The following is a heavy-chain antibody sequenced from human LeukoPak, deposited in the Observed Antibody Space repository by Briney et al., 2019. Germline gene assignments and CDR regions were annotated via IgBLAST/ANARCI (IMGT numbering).Heavy chain of an antibody. CDR2: IYYSGST. D-gene: IGHD2-15*01. CDR3: AREPRGGSPVY. V-gene: IGHV4-31*03. J-gene: IGHJ4*02. Sequence: ASETLSLTCTVSGGSISIGGYYWSWIRQHPGKGLEWIGYIYYSGSTYYNPSLKSRVTISVDTSKNQFSLKLSSVTAADTAVYYCAREPRGGSPVYWGQGTLVTVSS. CDR1: GGSISIGGYY.